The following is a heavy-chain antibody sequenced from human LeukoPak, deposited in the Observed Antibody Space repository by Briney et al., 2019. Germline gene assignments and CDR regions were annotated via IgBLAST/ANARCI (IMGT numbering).Heavy chain of an antibody. Sequence: SETLSLTCTVSGGSISSRPYDWGWIRQTPGKGLEYIGSISSSGSTYHNPSLQSRVTISVDASKNQFSLKLDSLTAADTAVYSCARHLSQGDGDKRGFDYWGQGTLVTVSS. V-gene: IGHV4-39*01. D-gene: IGHD5-24*01. CDR1: GGSISSRPYD. CDR3: ARHLSQGDGDKRGFDY. CDR2: ISSSGST. J-gene: IGHJ4*02.